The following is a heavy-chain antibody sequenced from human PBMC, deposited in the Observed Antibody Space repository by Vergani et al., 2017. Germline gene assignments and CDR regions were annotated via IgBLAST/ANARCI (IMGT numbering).Heavy chain of an antibody. CDR2: ISYDGSNK. V-gene: IGHV3-30*18. CDR3: AKDRVVVATYGMDV. D-gene: IGHD4-23*01. J-gene: IGHJ6*02. Sequence: QVQLVESGGGVVQPGRSLRLSCAASGFTFSSYGMHWVRQAPGKGLEWVAVISYDGSNKYYADSVKGRFTISRDNSKNTLYLQMNSLRAEDTAVYYCAKDRVVVATYGMDVGGQGTTVTVSS. CDR1: GFTFSSYG.